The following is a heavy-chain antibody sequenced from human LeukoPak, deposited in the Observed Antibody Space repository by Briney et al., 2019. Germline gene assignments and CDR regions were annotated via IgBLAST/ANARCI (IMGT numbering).Heavy chain of an antibody. V-gene: IGHV4-61*02. D-gene: IGHD3-3*01. J-gene: IGHJ5*02. CDR1: GGSISSGSYY. CDR2: IYTSGST. Sequence: SETLSLTCTVSGGSISSGSYYWSWIRQPAGKGLEWIGRIYTSGSTNYNPSLKSRVTISVDTSKNQFSLKLSSVTAADTAVYYCARGNEEWLLSVNWFDPWGQGTLVTVSS. CDR3: ARGNEEWLLSVNWFDP.